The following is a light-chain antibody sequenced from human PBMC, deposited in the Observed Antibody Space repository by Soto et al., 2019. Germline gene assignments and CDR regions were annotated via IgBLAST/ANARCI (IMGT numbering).Light chain of an antibody. CDR1: QSISSY. J-gene: IGKJ5*01. CDR3: QQRSNWPT. V-gene: IGKV1-39*01. CDR2: AAS. Sequence: IQMTQSPSSLSASVGDRVTITCRASQSISSYLNWYQQKPGKAPKLLIYAASIRATGIPARFSGSGSGTDFTLTISSLEPEDFAVYFCQQRSNWPTFGQGTRLEIK.